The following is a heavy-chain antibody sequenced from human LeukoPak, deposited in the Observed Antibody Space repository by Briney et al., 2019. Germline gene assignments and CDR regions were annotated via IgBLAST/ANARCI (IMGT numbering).Heavy chain of an antibody. CDR1: GFSFSTYG. CDR2: ISGSGGRT. D-gene: IGHD3-22*01. J-gene: IGHJ4*02. Sequence: GGSLRLSCAASGFSFSTYGMSWVRQAPGKGLDWVSGISGSGGRTSYADSVAGRFTVSRDNSENTLYLQMNNLRAEDTALYYYAKDRFYDSSGSHFESEEWGQGTLVTVSS. V-gene: IGHV3-23*01. CDR3: AKDRFYDSSGSHFESEE.